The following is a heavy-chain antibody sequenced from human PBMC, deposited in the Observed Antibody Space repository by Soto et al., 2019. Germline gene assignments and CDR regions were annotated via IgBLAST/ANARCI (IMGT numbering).Heavy chain of an antibody. CDR1: GFTFNNYA. D-gene: IGHD5-12*01. Sequence: GGSLRLSCAASGFTFNNYAMNWVRQAPGKGLEWVATISGTGGSTYYADSVKGRFTISRDNSKNTLYLQMNSLTAADTAVYYCARVSDIVATSHWGQGTLVTVSS. CDR3: ARVSDIVATSH. CDR2: ISGTGGST. J-gene: IGHJ4*02. V-gene: IGHV3-23*01.